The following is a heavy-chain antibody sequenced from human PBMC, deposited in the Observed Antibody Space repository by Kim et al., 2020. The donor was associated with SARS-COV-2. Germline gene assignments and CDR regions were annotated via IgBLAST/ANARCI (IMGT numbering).Heavy chain of an antibody. CDR2: ISAGNSNT. CDR3: ARGGNWNDGFDY. J-gene: IGHJ4*02. Sequence: ASVKVSCKASGYTFTNYAMHWVRLAPGQRLQWMGWISAGNSNTKYSQKFQGRVTITRDTSASTAYMELSSLTSEDTAVYYCARGGNWNDGFDYWGRGTLVTVSS. D-gene: IGHD1-1*01. CDR1: GYTFTNYA. V-gene: IGHV1-3*01.